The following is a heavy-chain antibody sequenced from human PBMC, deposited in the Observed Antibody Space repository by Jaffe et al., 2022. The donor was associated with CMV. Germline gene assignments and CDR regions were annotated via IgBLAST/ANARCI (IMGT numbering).Heavy chain of an antibody. V-gene: IGHV4-59*08. Sequence: QVQLQESGPGLVKPSETLSLTCTVSGGSISSYYWSWIRQPPGKGLEWIGYIYYSGSTNYNPSLKSRVTISVDTSKNQFSLKLSSVTAADTAVYYCARAAHSSSWYWGFDPWGQGTLVTVSS. CDR3: ARAAHSSSWYWGFDP. D-gene: IGHD6-13*01. CDR1: GGSISSYY. CDR2: IYYSGST. J-gene: IGHJ5*02.